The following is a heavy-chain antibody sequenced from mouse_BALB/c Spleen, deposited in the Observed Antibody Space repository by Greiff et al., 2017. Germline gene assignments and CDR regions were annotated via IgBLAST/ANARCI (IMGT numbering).Heavy chain of an antibody. CDR3: ARSYGYDVSWFAY. J-gene: IGHJ3*01. CDR1: GFTFSSFG. CDR2: ISSGSSTI. V-gene: IGHV5-17*02. D-gene: IGHD2-2*01. Sequence: EVKLVESGGGLVQPGGSRKLSCAASGFTFSSFGMHWVRQAPEKGLEWVAYISSGSSTIYYADTVKGRFTISRDNPKNTLFLQMTSLRSEDTAMYYCARSYGYDVSWFAYWGQGTLVTVSA.